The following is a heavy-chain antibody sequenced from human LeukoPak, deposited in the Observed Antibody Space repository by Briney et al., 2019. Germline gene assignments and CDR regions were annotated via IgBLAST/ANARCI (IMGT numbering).Heavy chain of an antibody. CDR3: ARDYTYCSGSRCYDRFDY. D-gene: IGHD2-15*01. V-gene: IGHV3-23*01. CDR2: ISGSGGST. J-gene: IGHJ4*02. CDR1: GFTFTTYA. Sequence: GGSLRLSCAASGFTFTTYAMSWVRQAPGKGLEWVSVISGSGGSTYYADSVKGRFTISRDNAKNSLYLQMNSLTAEDTAVYYCARDYTYCSGSRCYDRFDYWGQGIRVTVSS.